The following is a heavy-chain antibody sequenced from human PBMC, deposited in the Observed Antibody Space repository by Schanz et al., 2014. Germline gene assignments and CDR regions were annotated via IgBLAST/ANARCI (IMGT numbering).Heavy chain of an antibody. CDR3: AKLSVLRYFGTRGGMDV. D-gene: IGHD3-9*01. CDR2: ISYDGSNK. CDR1: GFTFSSYV. V-gene: IGHV3-30*18. Sequence: QVQLVESGGGVVQPGRCLRLSCAASGFTFSSYVMHWVRQAPGKGLEWVAVISYDGSNKYYADSVKGRFTISRDNSKNTLYLQMNSLRVEDTAVYYCAKLSVLRYFGTRGGMDVWGQGTTVTVSS. J-gene: IGHJ6*02.